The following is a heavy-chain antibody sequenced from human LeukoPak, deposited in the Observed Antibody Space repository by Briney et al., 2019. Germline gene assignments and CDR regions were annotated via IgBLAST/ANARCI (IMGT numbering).Heavy chain of an antibody. CDR1: GYTFTSYY. CDR3: ARARPTYYYDSSGYYYVSWFDP. D-gene: IGHD3-22*01. V-gene: IGHV1-18*04. J-gene: IGHJ5*02. CDR2: ISAYNGNT. Sequence: WASVKVSCKASGYTFTSYYIHWVRQAPGQGLEWMGWISAYNGNTNYAQKLQGRVTMTTDTSTSTAYMELRSLRSDDTAVYYCARARPTYYYDSSGYYYVSWFDPWGQGTLVTVSS.